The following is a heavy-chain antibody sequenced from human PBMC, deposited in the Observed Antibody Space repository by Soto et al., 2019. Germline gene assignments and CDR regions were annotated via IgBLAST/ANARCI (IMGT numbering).Heavy chain of an antibody. CDR2: IKSKTDGGTT. Sequence: PGGSLRLSCAASGFTFSNAWMSWVRQAPGKGLEWVGRIKSKTDGGTTDYAAPVKGRFTISRDDSKNTLYLQMNSLKTEDTAVYYCTTAFDYYDSSGYYYDYYYYGIDVWGQGTTVT. D-gene: IGHD3-22*01. CDR3: TTAFDYYDSSGYYYDYYYYGIDV. J-gene: IGHJ6*02. CDR1: GFTFSNAW. V-gene: IGHV3-15*01.